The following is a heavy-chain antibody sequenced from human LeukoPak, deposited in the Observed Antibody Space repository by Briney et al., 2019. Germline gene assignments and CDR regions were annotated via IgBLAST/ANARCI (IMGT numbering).Heavy chain of an antibody. Sequence: SESLSLTCTVSGGSISNYYWSWIRQSPGKGLEWIAYIFYNGNTNYNPSLKSRVTISVDTSKNQFSLKLSSVTAADTAVYYCARSGRIGASDSWGQGSLVTVSS. CDR2: IFYNGNT. CDR3: ARSGRIGASDS. CDR1: GGSISNYY. D-gene: IGHD1-14*01. V-gene: IGHV4-59*01. J-gene: IGHJ4*02.